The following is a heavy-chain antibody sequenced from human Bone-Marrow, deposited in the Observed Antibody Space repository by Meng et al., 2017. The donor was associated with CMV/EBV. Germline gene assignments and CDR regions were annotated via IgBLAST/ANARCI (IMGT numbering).Heavy chain of an antibody. V-gene: IGHV3-74*01. CDR1: GFTFSSYW. CDR2: INSDGSST. J-gene: IGHJ6*02. Sequence: GESLKISCAASGFTFSSYWMHWVRQAPGKGLVWVSRINSDGSSTSYADSVKGRFTISRDNAKNTLYLQMNSLRAEDTAVYYCARDLYSSSWYEHYGMDVWGQGTTVTVSS. D-gene: IGHD6-13*01. CDR3: ARDLYSSSWYEHYGMDV.